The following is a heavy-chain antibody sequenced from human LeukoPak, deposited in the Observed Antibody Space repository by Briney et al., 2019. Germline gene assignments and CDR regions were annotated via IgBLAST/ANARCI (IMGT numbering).Heavy chain of an antibody. V-gene: IGHV3-21*01. Sequence: GGSLRLSCAASGFTFSSYSMNWVRQAPGKGLEWVSSISSSSSYIYYTHSVKGRFTISRDNAKNSLYLQMNSLRAEDTAVYYCARDYDFWSGPKSVAFDIWGQGIMVTVSS. J-gene: IGHJ3*02. CDR3: ARDYDFWSGPKSVAFDI. D-gene: IGHD3-3*01. CDR1: GFTFSSYS. CDR2: ISSSSSYI.